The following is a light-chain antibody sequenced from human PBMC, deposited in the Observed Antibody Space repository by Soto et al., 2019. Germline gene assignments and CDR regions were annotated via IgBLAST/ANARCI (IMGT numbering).Light chain of an antibody. CDR1: QSISNW. CDR3: QQYNSFW. V-gene: IGKV1-5*01. CDR2: DAS. Sequence: DIQMTQSPSTLSASVGDRVTITCRASQSISNWLAWYQQKPGKAPKLLIYDASSLESGVPSRFSGSGSGTEFTLTISSLQPDDFATYYCQQYNSFWLGQGTKVDIK. J-gene: IGKJ1*01.